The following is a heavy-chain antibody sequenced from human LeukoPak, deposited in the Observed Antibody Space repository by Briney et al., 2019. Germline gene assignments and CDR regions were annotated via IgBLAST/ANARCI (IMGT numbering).Heavy chain of an antibody. V-gene: IGHV4-39*01. CDR2: IYYSGST. J-gene: IGHJ5*02. Sequence: SETLSLTCTVSGDSVSSSNYYWAWIRQPPGKGLEWIGNIYYSGSTYYNPSLKSRLTISVDTSKNQFSLKLTSVTAADTVVYYCARLNKPGWFDPWGQGTLVTVSS. CDR1: GDSVSSSNYY. CDR3: ARLNKPGWFDP. D-gene: IGHD1-14*01.